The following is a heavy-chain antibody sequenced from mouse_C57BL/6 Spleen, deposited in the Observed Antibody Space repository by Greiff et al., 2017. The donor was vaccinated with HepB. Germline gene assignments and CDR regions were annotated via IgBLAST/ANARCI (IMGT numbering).Heavy chain of an antibody. V-gene: IGHV5-4*01. J-gene: IGHJ4*01. Sequence: EVHLVESGGGLVKPGGSLKLSCAASGFTFSSYAMSWVRQTPEKRLEWVATISDGGSYTYYPDNVKGRFTISRDNAKNNLYLQMSHLKSEDTAMYYCARGGDYDGYAMDYWGQGTSVTVSS. CDR2: ISDGGSYT. CDR1: GFTFSSYA. D-gene: IGHD2-4*01. CDR3: ARGGDYDGYAMDY.